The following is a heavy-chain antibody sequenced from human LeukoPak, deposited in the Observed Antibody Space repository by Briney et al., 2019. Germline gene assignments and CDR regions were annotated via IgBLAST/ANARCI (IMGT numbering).Heavy chain of an antibody. CDR3: AKIRFSSGWYLDDY. J-gene: IGHJ4*02. CDR2: ISGSGTST. CDR1: GFTFSSFA. Sequence: GGSLRLSCAASGFTFSSFAMSWVRQAPGKGLEWVSAISGSGTSTYYADSVKGQFTIPRDNSKSTLYLQMNSLRAEDTAVYYCAKIRFSSGWYLDDYWGQGTLVTVSS. V-gene: IGHV3-23*01. D-gene: IGHD6-19*01.